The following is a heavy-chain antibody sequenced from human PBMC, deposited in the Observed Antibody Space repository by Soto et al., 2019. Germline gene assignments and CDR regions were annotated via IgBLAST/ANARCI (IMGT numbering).Heavy chain of an antibody. CDR3: ARGRPTLTTSHFDY. J-gene: IGHJ4*02. V-gene: IGHV4-38-2*01. CDR1: GYSISGGYY. Sequence: SEILSLTCAVSGYSISGGYYWGWIRQPPGKGLEWIGSIYHSGSTYYNPSLKSRVTISVDTSKNHFSLKLSSVTAADTAVYYCARGRPTLTTSHFDYWGQGTLVTVSS. D-gene: IGHD4-17*01. CDR2: IYHSGST.